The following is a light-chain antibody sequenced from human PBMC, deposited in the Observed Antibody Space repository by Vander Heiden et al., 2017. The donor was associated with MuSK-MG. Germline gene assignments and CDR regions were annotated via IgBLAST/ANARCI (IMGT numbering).Light chain of an antibody. CDR2: DDS. V-gene: IGLV3-21*03. J-gene: IGLJ2*01. CDR1: NIGSKS. CDR3: QVWDISSDHVV. Sequence: SYVLTQPPPVPAAPGKTSRITCWVNNIGSKSVHWYQQKPGQAPVLVGCDDSDRDSGIPERFSGSNSGTTATLTISRVEAGDEADYYCQVWDISSDHVVFGGGSKLTVL.